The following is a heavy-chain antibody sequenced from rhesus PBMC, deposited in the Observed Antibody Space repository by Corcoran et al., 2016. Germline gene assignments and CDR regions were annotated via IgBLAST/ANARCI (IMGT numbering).Heavy chain of an antibody. CDR1: GFTFSSYV. Sequence: DVQLVESGGGLVKPGGSLRLSCVASGFTFSSYVMHWVRQAPGKGLEWFSVISESVGTKYYADSVKGRFTISRDNAKNSLFLQMNSLRAEDTAVYYCTRGDSGYYTVEYFEFWGQGALVTVSS. V-gene: IGHV3S26*01. CDR2: ISESVGTK. J-gene: IGHJ1*01. CDR3: TRGDSGYYTVEYFEF. D-gene: IGHD3-28*01.